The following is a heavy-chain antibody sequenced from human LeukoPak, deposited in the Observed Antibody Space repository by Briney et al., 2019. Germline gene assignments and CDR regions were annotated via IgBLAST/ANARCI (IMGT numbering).Heavy chain of an antibody. J-gene: IGHJ4*02. CDR2: IYYSGST. CDR3: ARGGGGLRYFDWLSTGAVYFDY. V-gene: IGHV4-59*01. Sequence: PSETLSLTRTVSGGSISSYYWSWIRQPPGKGLEWIGYIYYSGSTNYNPSLKSRVTISVDTSKNQFSLKLSSVTAADTAVYYCARGGGGLRYFDWLSTGAVYFDYWGQGTLVTVSS. CDR1: GGSISSYY. D-gene: IGHD3-9*01.